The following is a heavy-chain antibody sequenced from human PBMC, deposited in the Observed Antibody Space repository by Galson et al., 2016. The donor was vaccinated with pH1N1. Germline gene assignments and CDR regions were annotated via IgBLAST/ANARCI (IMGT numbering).Heavy chain of an antibody. V-gene: IGHV5-51*03. J-gene: IGHJ3*02. CDR1: GYSFSSYW. CDR3: ARRRSLARNYFGSGSYAARAYDI. CDR2: IHPGDSDT. D-gene: IGHD3-10*01. Sequence: QSGAEVKKPGDSLKIYCKGSGYSFSSYWIGWVRQMPGKGLEWMGIIHPGDSDTRYSPSFQGQVTMSADKSISAAYLQWSSLKASDSAMYYCARRRSLARNYFGSGSYAARAYDIWGQGTMVTVSS.